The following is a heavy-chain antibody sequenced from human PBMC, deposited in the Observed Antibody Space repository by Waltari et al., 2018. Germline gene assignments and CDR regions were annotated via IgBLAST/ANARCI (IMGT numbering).Heavy chain of an antibody. V-gene: IGHV3-30*02. Sequence: QVQLVESGGGVVQPGGSLSLSCEASGFTFSSHGLHWVRQAPGKGLEWVAFIRHDGTKKYSADSVKGRFTISRDNSKNTLYLQMNSLRAEDTAVYYCAKEGGLFAGYGSFDYWGQGTLVTVSS. D-gene: IGHD5-18*01. CDR2: IRHDGTKK. J-gene: IGHJ4*02. CDR3: AKEGGLFAGYGSFDY. CDR1: GFTFSSHG.